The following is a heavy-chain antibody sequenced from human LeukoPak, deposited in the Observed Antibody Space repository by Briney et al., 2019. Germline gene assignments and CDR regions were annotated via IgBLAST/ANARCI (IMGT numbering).Heavy chain of an antibody. D-gene: IGHD1-26*01. J-gene: IGHJ4*02. V-gene: IGHV3-48*02. CDR1: GFTFSSYS. Sequence: AGGSLSLSCAASGFTFSSYSMNWVRQAPRKGPERVSFIGTSTIYYADSVKARFTISRDNAQNSLYLQMNSLRDEDTAMYYCATSGSYRFDYGGQGTPVTVSS. CDR2: IGTSTI. CDR3: ATSGSYRFDY.